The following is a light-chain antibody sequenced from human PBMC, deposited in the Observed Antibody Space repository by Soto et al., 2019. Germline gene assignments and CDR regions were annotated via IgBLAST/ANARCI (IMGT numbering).Light chain of an antibody. Sequence: QSVLTQPPSASGSPGQSVTISCTGTSSDVGAYNSVSWYQQHPGKAPRLMIYEVNKRPSGVPDRFSGSKSGNMASLTVSGLQAQDEADYYCNSHGGSNNLRVFGGGTKVTVL. CDR3: NSHGGSNNLRV. J-gene: IGLJ3*02. CDR2: EVN. CDR1: SSDVGAYNS. V-gene: IGLV2-8*01.